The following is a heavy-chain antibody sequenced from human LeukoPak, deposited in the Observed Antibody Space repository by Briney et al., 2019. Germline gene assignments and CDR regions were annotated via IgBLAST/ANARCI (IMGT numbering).Heavy chain of an antibody. D-gene: IGHD6-13*01. CDR3: AKDRIAAAGASYNYYGMDV. CDR2: IGGSGGSK. CDR1: GFTFSNYA. V-gene: IGHV3-23*01. J-gene: IGHJ6*02. Sequence: PGGSLRLSCAASGFTFSNYAMNWVRQAPGKGLEWVSAIGGSGGSKYYADSVKGRFTISRDNSKGTLYLQVNSLRAEDTAVYYCAKDRIAAAGASYNYYGMDVWGQGTTVTVSS.